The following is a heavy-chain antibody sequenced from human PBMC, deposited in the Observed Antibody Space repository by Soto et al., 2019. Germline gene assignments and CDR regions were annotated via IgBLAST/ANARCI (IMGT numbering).Heavy chain of an antibody. J-gene: IGHJ6*02. Sequence: QVQLVESGGGVVQPGRSLRLSCAASGFTFSSYGMHWVRQAPGKGLEWVAVISYDGSNKYYADSVKGRFTISRDNSKNTLYLQMNSLRAEDTAVYYCAKGGGYSVPSHYYGMDVWGQGTTVTVSS. V-gene: IGHV3-30*18. CDR1: GFTFSSYG. D-gene: IGHD5-18*01. CDR3: AKGGGYSVPSHYYGMDV. CDR2: ISYDGSNK.